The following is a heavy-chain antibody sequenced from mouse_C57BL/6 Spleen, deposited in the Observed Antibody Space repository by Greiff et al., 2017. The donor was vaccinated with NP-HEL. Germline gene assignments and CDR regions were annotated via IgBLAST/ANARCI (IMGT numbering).Heavy chain of an antibody. Sequence: QVHVKQSGAELAKPGASVKLSCKASGYTFTSYWMHWVKQRPGQGLEWIGYINPSSGYTKYNQKFKDKATLTADKSSSTAYMQLSSLTYEDSAVYYCAFYYGSSYGDYWGQGTTLTVSS. D-gene: IGHD1-1*01. J-gene: IGHJ2*01. CDR2: INPSSGYT. V-gene: IGHV1-7*01. CDR3: AFYYGSSYGDY. CDR1: GYTFTSYW.